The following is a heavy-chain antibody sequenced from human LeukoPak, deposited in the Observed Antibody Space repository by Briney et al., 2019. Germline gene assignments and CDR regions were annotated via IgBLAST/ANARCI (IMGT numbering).Heavy chain of an antibody. CDR3: AKLYGYSYGYIDF. CDR2: ISWNSGDI. D-gene: IGHD5-18*01. J-gene: IGHJ6*02. Sequence: PGRSLRLSCAASGFTFDDFALHWVRQAPGKGLEWVSGISWNSGDIGYADSVKGRFTISRDNAKNSLYLQMNSLRAEDTALYYCAKLYGYSYGYIDFWGQGPRSPSP. CDR1: GFTFDDFA. V-gene: IGHV3-9*01.